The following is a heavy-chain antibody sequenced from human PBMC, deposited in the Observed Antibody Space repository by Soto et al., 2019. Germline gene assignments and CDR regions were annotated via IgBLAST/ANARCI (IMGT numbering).Heavy chain of an antibody. V-gene: IGHV3-21*01. CDR1: GFTFSSYS. CDR2: ISSSSSYI. D-gene: IGHD3-22*01. Sequence: EVQLVESGGGLVKPGGSLRLSCAASGFTFSSYSMNWVRQAPGKGLEWVSSISSSSSYIYYADSVKGRFTISRDNAKNSLYLQMNSLRGEDTAVYYCARVGYYYDSSGYLDYWGQGTLVTVSS. CDR3: ARVGYYYDSSGYLDY. J-gene: IGHJ4*02.